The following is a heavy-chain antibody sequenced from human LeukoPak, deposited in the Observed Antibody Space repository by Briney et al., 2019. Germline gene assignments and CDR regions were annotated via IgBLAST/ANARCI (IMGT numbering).Heavy chain of an antibody. J-gene: IGHJ4*02. CDR2: IKLDGSEK. V-gene: IGHV3-7*01. CDR1: GFTFSTYC. D-gene: IGHD2-15*01. CDR3: ARDHGYCSGGKCYAEFDY. Sequence: GGSLRLSCAASGFTFSTYCMSWVRQAPGKGLEWVAYIKLDGSEKYYVDSVKGRFTISRDNAKNSLYLQINSLRAEDTAVYYCARDHGYCSGGKCYAEFDYWGQGTLVTVSS.